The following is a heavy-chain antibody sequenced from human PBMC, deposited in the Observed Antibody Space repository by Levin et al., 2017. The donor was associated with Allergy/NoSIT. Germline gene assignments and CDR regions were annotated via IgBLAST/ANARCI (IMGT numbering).Heavy chain of an antibody. CDR1: GGSIRSSH. CDR2: FSYSGDT. Sequence: SQTLSLTCSVSGGSIRSSHWSWVRQPPGKGLEWIGHFSYSGDTNYNPSLTSRVTFSLDASENHFSLKLTSVTAADTAVYYCARHVYPDGSPFDSWGLGSLVTVSS. CDR3: ARHVYPDGSPFDS. V-gene: IGHV4-59*08. J-gene: IGHJ4*02. D-gene: IGHD3-10*01.